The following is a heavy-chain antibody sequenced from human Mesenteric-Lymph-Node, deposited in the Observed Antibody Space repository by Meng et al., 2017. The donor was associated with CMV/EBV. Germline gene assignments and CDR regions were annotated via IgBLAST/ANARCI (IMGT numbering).Heavy chain of an antibody. D-gene: IGHD6-13*01. CDR3: AKDPGYTFSSGGY. Sequence: GESLMFSCTASGYTFHAYSMSWVRQAPGKGLEWVAAISGSGGSVYYADSVKGRFTISRDNSKNTLFLYMNILRPDDTAVYYCAKDPGYTFSSGGYWGQGTLVTVSS. CDR1: GYTFHAYS. V-gene: IGHV3-23*01. J-gene: IGHJ4*02. CDR2: ISGSGGSV.